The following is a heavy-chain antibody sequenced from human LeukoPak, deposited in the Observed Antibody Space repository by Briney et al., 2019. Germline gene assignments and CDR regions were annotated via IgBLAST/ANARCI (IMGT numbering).Heavy chain of an antibody. CDR1: GFSFSSYG. CDR3: ARDPLRSYYGPGSPPDY. V-gene: IGHV3-33*01. CDR2: IWHDGSNK. J-gene: IGHJ4*02. D-gene: IGHD3-10*01. Sequence: PGGSLRLSCEASGFSFSSYGLHWVRQAPGKGLEWVALIWHDGSNKYYADSVKGRFTISRDNSKNTLHLQMNSLRAEDTAVYYCARDPLRSYYGPGSPPDYWGQGTLVTVSS.